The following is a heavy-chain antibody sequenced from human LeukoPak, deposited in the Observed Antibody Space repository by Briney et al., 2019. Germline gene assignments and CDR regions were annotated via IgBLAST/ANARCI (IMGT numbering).Heavy chain of an antibody. CDR2: FYYSGST. D-gene: IGHD6-13*01. Sequence: SETLSLTCTVSGGSISSSPYYWVWIRQPPGKGLEWIAYFYYSGSTNYNPSLKSRVTMSGDMSKNQFSLKLSSVTAADTAVYYCATNAGAAAFDTFDIWGQGTMVTVSS. CDR3: ATNAGAAAFDTFDI. J-gene: IGHJ3*02. CDR1: GGSISSSPYY. V-gene: IGHV4-61*05.